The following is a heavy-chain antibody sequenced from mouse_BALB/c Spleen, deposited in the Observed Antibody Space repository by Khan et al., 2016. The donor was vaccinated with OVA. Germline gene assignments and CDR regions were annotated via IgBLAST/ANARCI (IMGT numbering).Heavy chain of an antibody. J-gene: IGHJ3*01. CDR1: GYTFTDYN. CDR3: VRSGYGSFAF. D-gene: IGHD1-2*01. CDR2: FFPNSGGS. V-gene: IGHV1S29*02. Sequence: MQLEESGPEVVKPGASVKISCKASGYTFTDYNMDWVKQRHGKSLEWIGYFFPNSGGSGYNQKFKTKATLTVNISSSTAYMDLHSLTSEDSAVYYCVRSGYGSFAFWGQGTLVTVSA.